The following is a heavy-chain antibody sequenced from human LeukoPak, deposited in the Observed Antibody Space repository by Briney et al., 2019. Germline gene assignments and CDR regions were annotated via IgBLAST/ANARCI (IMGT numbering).Heavy chain of an antibody. CDR2: ISGSGGST. V-gene: IGHV3-23*01. CDR3: GNRGLQYGDLCY. Sequence: GGSLRLSCAASGFTFSSYAMSWVRQAPGKGLEWVSAISGSGGSTYYADSVKGRFTISRDNSKNTLYLQMNSLRAEDTAVYYWGNRGLQYGDLCYWGQGTLGNVSS. CDR1: GFTFSSYA. J-gene: IGHJ4*02. D-gene: IGHD4-17*01.